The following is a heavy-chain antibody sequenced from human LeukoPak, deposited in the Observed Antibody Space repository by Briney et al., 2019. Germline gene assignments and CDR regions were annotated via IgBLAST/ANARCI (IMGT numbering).Heavy chain of an antibody. Sequence: ASVKVSCKASGYTFTGYYMHWVRQAPGQGLEWMGWINPNSGGTNYAQKFQGRVTMTRDTSISTAYMELSRLRSDDTAVYYCARYPHLSYTAMVPFDYWGQGTLVTVSS. V-gene: IGHV1-2*02. CDR3: ARYPHLSYTAMVPFDY. CDR2: INPNSGGT. D-gene: IGHD5-18*01. J-gene: IGHJ4*02. CDR1: GYTFTGYY.